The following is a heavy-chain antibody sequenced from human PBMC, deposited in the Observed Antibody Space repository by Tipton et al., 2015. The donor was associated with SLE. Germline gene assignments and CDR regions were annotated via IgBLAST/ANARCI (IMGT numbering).Heavy chain of an antibody. CDR2: IYTSGST. Sequence: TLSLTCTVSGGSISSYYWSWIRQPPGKGLEWIGRIYTSGSTNYNPSLKSRVTISVDTSKNQFSRKLSSVTAADTAVYYCARSRSGGSFDIWGQGTMVTVSS. J-gene: IGHJ3*02. CDR1: GGSISSYY. CDR3: ARSRSGGSFDI. D-gene: IGHD2-15*01. V-gene: IGHV4-4*08.